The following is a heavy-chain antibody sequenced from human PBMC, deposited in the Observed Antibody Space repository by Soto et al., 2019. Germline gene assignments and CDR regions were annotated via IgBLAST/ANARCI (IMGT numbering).Heavy chain of an antibody. Sequence: QVQLVQSGAEVKKPGASVKVSCKASGYSFTRYGISWVRQAPGQGLEGMGWSSGYNANTNYPENLQGRVTMTTDTSTSTAYMAVRTLISDDTAVYYCARMGSVPYCFYGLDVWGQGTTVTVSS. J-gene: IGHJ6*02. CDR2: SSGYNANT. D-gene: IGHD3-16*01. CDR1: GYSFTRYG. V-gene: IGHV1-18*01. CDR3: ARMGSVPYCFYGLDV.